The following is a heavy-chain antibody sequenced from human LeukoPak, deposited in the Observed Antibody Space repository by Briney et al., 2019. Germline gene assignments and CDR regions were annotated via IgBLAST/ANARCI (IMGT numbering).Heavy chain of an antibody. D-gene: IGHD3-22*01. CDR3: ARGGITYYYDSSGYTNWFDP. V-gene: IGHV1-69*05. Sequence: SVKVFCKASGGTFSSYAISWVRQAPGQGLVWMGGIIPIFGTANYAQKFQGRVTITTDESTSTAYMELSSLRSEDTAVYYCARGGITYYYDSSGYTNWFDPWGQGTLVTVSS. CDR2: IIPIFGTA. J-gene: IGHJ5*02. CDR1: GGTFSSYA.